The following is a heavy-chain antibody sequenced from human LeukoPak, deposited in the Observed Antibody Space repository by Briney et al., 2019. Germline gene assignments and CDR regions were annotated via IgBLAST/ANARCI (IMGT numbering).Heavy chain of an antibody. Sequence: SETLSLTCAVYGGSFSGYYWSWIRRPPGKGMEWIGEINHSGSTNYNPSLKSRVTISVDTSKNQFSLKLSSVTAADTAVYYCARAIAHYYGSGSYSDYWGRGTLVTVSS. J-gene: IGHJ4*02. V-gene: IGHV4-34*01. CDR3: ARAIAHYYGSGSYSDY. CDR1: GGSFSGYY. D-gene: IGHD3-10*01. CDR2: INHSGST.